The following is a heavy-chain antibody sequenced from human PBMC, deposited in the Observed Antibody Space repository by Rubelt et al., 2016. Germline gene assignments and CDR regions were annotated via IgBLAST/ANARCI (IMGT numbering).Heavy chain of an antibody. D-gene: IGHD2-15*01. CDR1: GFTFSRYG. V-gene: IGHV3-33*01. J-gene: IGHJ4*02. CDR3: AREGPEVDATMGIDY. Sequence: QVQLVESGGGVVQPGRSLRLSCAASGFTFSRYGMHWVRQAPGKGLEWVAVIWYDGSQKHYADSVKGRFTIFRDNSKNTLFLQRKSLRAEDTALYYCAREGPEVDATMGIDYWGQGTLVTVSS. CDR2: IWYDGSQK.